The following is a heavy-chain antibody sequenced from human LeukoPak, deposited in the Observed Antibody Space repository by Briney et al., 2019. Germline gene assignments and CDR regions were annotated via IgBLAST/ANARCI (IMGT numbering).Heavy chain of an antibody. CDR2: ISGSGGST. Sequence: PGGSLRLSCAASGFTFSSYAMSWVRQAPGKGLEWVSAISGSGGSTYYADSVKGRFTISRDNSKNTLYLQMNSLRAEDTAVYYCVKARDSSGLFEYWGQGTLVTVSS. CDR3: VKARDSSGLFEY. D-gene: IGHD3-22*01. J-gene: IGHJ4*02. V-gene: IGHV3-23*01. CDR1: GFTFSSYA.